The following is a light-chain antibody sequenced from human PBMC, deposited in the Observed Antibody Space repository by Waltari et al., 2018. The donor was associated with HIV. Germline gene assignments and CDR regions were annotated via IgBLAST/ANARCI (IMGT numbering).Light chain of an antibody. Sequence: SSLLTQTPSVSVAPGKTARVTCGGNNIERKSVHWYQQKTGQAPLLVIYYDTDRPSGIPERFSGYNSGNTATLTISRVGDGDEADYYCQVWDSTTDHVLFGGGTRLTVL. CDR1: NIERKS. CDR2: YDT. CDR3: QVWDSTTDHVL. V-gene: IGLV3-21*04. J-gene: IGLJ2*01.